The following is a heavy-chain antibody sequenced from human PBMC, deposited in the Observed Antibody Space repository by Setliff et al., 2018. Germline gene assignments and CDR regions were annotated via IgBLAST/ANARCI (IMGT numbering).Heavy chain of an antibody. CDR1: GYTFTSYD. V-gene: IGHV1-2*04. J-gene: IGHJ6*03. D-gene: IGHD2-8*01. Sequence: ASVKVSCKASGYTFTSYDINWVRQASGQGLEWMGWINPNSGGTNYAQKLQGWVTMTRDTSISTAYMELSRLRVDDTAIYYCARDKLPYGVLIGNYMDLWGKGTTVTVSS. CDR2: INPNSGGT. CDR3: ARDKLPYGVLIGNYMDL.